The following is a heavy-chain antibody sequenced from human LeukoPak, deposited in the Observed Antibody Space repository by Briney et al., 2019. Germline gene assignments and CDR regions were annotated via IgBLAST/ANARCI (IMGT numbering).Heavy chain of an antibody. CDR1: GGSISSSSYY. Sequence: SETLSLTCTVPGGSISSSSYYWGWIRQPPGKGLEWIGSIYYSGSTYYNPSLKSRVTISVDTSKNQFSLRLSSVTAADTAVYYCATLETTYYYMDVWGKGTTVTVSS. CDR2: IYYSGST. CDR3: ATLETTYYYMDV. D-gene: IGHD4-11*01. J-gene: IGHJ6*03. V-gene: IGHV4-39*01.